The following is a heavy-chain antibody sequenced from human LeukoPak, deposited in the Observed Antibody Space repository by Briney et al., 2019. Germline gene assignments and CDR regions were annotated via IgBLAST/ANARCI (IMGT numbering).Heavy chain of an antibody. CDR2: MNPNSGNT. V-gene: IGHV1-8*01. CDR1: GYTYTSYD. CDR3: ARDVATAAGSYFDY. D-gene: IGHD3-10*01. J-gene: IGHJ4*02. Sequence: ASVKVYCEASGYTYTSYDINWVRQATGQGREWMGWMNPNSGNTGYAQKFQGRVTMTRNTSISTAYMELSSLRSEDTAVYYCARDVATAAGSYFDYWGQGTLVTVSS.